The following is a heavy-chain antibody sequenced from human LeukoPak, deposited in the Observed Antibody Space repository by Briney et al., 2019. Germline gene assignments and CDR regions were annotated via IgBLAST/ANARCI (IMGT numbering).Heavy chain of an antibody. J-gene: IGHJ5*02. CDR2: INPNSGGT. V-gene: IGHV1-2*02. CDR1: GYTFTGYY. D-gene: IGHD3-10*01. CDR3: ARDLGWFGEFDNWFDP. Sequence: ASVKVSCKASGYTFTGYYMHWVRQAPGQGLEWIGWINPNSGGTNYAQKFQGRVTMTRDTSISTAYMELSRLRSDDTAVYYCARDLGWFGEFDNWFDPWGQGTLVTVSS.